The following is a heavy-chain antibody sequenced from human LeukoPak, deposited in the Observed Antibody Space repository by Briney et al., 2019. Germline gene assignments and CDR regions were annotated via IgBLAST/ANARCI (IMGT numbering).Heavy chain of an antibody. J-gene: IGHJ4*02. CDR2: ISSSSSYI. V-gene: IGHV3-21*01. D-gene: IGHD1-26*01. Sequence: PGGSLRLSCAASAVTFSSYSMNWVRQAPGKGLEWVSSISSSSSYIYYADSVKGRFTISRDNAKNSLYLHMNSLRAGDTAVYYCAREYVGPWYFDYWGQGTLVTVSS. CDR3: AREYVGPWYFDY. CDR1: AVTFSSYS.